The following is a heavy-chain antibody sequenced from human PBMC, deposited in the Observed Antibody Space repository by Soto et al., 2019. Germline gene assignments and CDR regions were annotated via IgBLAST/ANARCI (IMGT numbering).Heavy chain of an antibody. Sequence: ASVKVSCKASGGTFSTYGITWVRQASGQGLEWMGGIIPIFGTIKFAQKFQGRLTITPDESTSTVYMELSSPTSEDTAVYYCASRERVDAFDVWGQGSMVTVSS. V-gene: IGHV1-69*13. D-gene: IGHD1-26*01. CDR3: ASRERVDAFDV. CDR1: GGTFSTYG. CDR2: IIPIFGTI. J-gene: IGHJ3*01.